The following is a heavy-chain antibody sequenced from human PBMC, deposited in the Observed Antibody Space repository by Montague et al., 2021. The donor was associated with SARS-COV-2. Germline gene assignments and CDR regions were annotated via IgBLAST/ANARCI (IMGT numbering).Heavy chain of an antibody. Sequence: TLSLTCTVSGGSISSDYYYWSWNRQHPGKGLEWIGYIYYSGSTYYNPSLKSRVTISVDTSKNQFSLKLNSVTAADTAVYYCAKIREQLVRRWFDPWGQGTLVTVSS. CDR2: IYYSGST. V-gene: IGHV4-31*03. CDR3: AKIREQLVRRWFDP. D-gene: IGHD6-13*01. CDR1: GGSISSDYYY. J-gene: IGHJ5*02.